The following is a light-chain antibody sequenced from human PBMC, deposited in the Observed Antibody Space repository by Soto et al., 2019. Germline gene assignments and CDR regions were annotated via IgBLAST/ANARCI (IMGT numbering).Light chain of an antibody. CDR1: QGISSW. J-gene: IGKJ4*01. Sequence: DIQMTQSPSSLSASVGDRVTITCRASQGISSWLAWYQQKPGKAPKLLIYAASSLQSGVPSRFSGSGSGTDLTITISSLQPEDVEAYYCQQYHTLPITFGGGTKVDNK. CDR2: AAS. V-gene: IGKV1D-16*01. CDR3: QQYHTLPIT.